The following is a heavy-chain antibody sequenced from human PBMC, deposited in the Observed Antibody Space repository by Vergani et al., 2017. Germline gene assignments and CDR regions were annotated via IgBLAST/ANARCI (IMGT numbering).Heavy chain of an antibody. CDR2: INYSGST. CDR3: ARQWGHSGSYYYYGMDV. J-gene: IGHJ6*02. D-gene: IGHD1-26*01. Sequence: QVQLQESGPGLVKPSETLSLTCTVSGGSISSYYWSWIRQPPGKGLEWIGYINYSGSTNYNPSLKSRVTISVDTSKNQFSLKLSSVTAADTAVYYCARQWGHSGSYYYYGMDVWGQGTTVTVSS. V-gene: IGHV4-59*08. CDR1: GGSISSYY.